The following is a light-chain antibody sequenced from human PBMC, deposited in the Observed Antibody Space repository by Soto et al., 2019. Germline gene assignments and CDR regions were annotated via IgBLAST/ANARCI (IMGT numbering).Light chain of an antibody. Sequence: IQMTQSPSSLSASVGDRVTITCRASQRITTYLNWYQQKPGKAPKLLISTSGTLQRGVPSRFSGSGSGTDFTLTITALRPEDFATYFCQQSYSIPYTFDQGTKLEIK. CDR3: QQSYSIPYT. CDR2: TSG. V-gene: IGKV1-39*01. CDR1: QRITTY. J-gene: IGKJ2*01.